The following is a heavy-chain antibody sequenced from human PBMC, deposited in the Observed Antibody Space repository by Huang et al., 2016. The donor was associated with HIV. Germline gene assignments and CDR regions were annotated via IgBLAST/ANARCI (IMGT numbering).Heavy chain of an antibody. CDR2: YNHRGTA. Sequence: QVQLQQWGAGVLKPSETLSLTCAVYGESFNNYYWSWVRQLPGRRLEWIWEYNHRGTANYNPALKTRGTMSVDPSKKQFSLRLASVTAADTAVYYCARVPTPSYYDPWNISPAHEDVYYYNMDVWGQGTTVIVSS. D-gene: IGHD3-10*01. V-gene: IGHV4-34*02. J-gene: IGHJ6*02. CDR1: GESFNNYY. CDR3: ARVPTPSYYDPWNISPAHEDVYYYNMDV.